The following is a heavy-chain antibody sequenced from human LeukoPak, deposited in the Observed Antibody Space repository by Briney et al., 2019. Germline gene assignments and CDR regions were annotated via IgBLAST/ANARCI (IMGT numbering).Heavy chain of an antibody. Sequence: PSETLSLTCTVSGGSISSGSYYWSWIRQPAGKGLEWIGRIYTSGSTNYNPSLKSRVTISVDTSKNQFSLKLSSVTAADTAVYYCARVTGYYPNSYIDYWGQGTLVTVSS. CDR3: ARVTGYYPNSYIDY. CDR1: GGSISSGSYY. J-gene: IGHJ4*02. D-gene: IGHD3-9*01. CDR2: IYTSGST. V-gene: IGHV4-61*02.